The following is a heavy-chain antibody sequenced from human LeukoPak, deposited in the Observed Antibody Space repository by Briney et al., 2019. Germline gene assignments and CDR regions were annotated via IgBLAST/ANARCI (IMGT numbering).Heavy chain of an antibody. Sequence: GGSLRLSCAASGFTFSSYEMNWVRQAPGKGLEWISDISSSDSRTQYADSVTGRFIISRDNAKNSLFLQMNSLRVEDTAVYYCAKNVKSSGWYSDYWGQGTLVTVSS. J-gene: IGHJ4*02. CDR2: ISSSDSRT. CDR3: AKNVKSSGWYSDY. V-gene: IGHV3-48*03. D-gene: IGHD6-19*01. CDR1: GFTFSSYE.